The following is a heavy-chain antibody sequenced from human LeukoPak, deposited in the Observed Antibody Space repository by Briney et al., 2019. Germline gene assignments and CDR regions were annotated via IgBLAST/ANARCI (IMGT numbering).Heavy chain of an antibody. J-gene: IGHJ5*02. Sequence: SETLFLTCTVSGGSISSSSYYWGWIRQPPGKGLEWIGSIYYSGSTYYNPSLKSRVTISVDTSKNQFSLKLSSVTAADTAVYYCARDRSDYDILTGPPHWFDPWGQGTLVTVSS. D-gene: IGHD3-9*01. CDR3: ARDRSDYDILTGPPHWFDP. V-gene: IGHV4-39*07. CDR2: IYYSGST. CDR1: GGSISSSSYY.